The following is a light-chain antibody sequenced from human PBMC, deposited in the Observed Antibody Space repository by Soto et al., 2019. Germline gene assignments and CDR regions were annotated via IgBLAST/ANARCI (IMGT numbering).Light chain of an antibody. CDR2: EVT. Sequence: QSVLTQPASVSGSPGQSITISCTGSSDDIGTYEYISWYQHHPGKAPKLLMYEVTHRPSGVSNRFSGSKSGKTASLTISGLQAEDEADYYCLPYTSSSSYVFGTGTKVTVL. CDR1: SDDIGTYEY. V-gene: IGLV2-14*01. CDR3: LPYTSSSSYV. J-gene: IGLJ1*01.